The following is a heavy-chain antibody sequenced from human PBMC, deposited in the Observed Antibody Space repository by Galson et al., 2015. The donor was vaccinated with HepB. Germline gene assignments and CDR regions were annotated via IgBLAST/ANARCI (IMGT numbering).Heavy chain of an antibody. V-gene: IGHV3-30*18. CDR2: ISYDGINK. CDR1: GFTFNNYG. Sequence: SLRLSCAASGFTFNNYGMHWVRQAPGKGLEWVAVISYDGINKYYADSVKGRFTISRDNSKSTLYLEMNSLSAEDTAVYFCAKDRQYYGVDYYYYGMDVWGQGTTVTVSS. CDR3: AKDRQYYGVDYYYYGMDV. J-gene: IGHJ6*02. D-gene: IGHD3-10*01.